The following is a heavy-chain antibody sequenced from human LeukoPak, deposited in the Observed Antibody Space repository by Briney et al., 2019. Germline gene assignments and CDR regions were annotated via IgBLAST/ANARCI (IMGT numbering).Heavy chain of an antibody. CDR3: ATTTIGSSSSYYFDY. CDR2: VYYSGSA. Sequence: SETLSLTCTISDGSISIYYWSWIRQPPGKGLEWIGYVYYSGSADYNPSLRSRVTLSVDTSKNQFSLTLTSVTAADTAMYYCATTTIGSSSSYYFDYWGRGTLVTVSS. D-gene: IGHD6-6*01. V-gene: IGHV4-59*03. J-gene: IGHJ4*02. CDR1: DGSISIYY.